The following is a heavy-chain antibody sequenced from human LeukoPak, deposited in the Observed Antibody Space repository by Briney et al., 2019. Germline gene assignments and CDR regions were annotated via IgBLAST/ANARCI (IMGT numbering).Heavy chain of an antibody. CDR3: ARIRVENILTGYYILNAFDI. V-gene: IGHV2-70*11. D-gene: IGHD3-9*01. CDR1: GFSLSTSGMC. CDR2: IDWDDDK. J-gene: IGHJ3*02. Sequence: VSGPTLVNTTQTLTLTCTFSGFSLSTSGMCVSWIRQPPGKALEWLARIDWDDDKYYSTSLKTRLTISKDTSKNQVVLTMTNMDPVDTATYYCARIRVENILTGYYILNAFDIWGQGTMVTVSS.